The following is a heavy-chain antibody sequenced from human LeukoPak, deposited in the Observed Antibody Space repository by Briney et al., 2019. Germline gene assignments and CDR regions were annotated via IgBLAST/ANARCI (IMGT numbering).Heavy chain of an antibody. J-gene: IGHJ4*02. CDR3: ARDTSTYYYGSGSYYPFDY. CDR2: INHSGST. V-gene: IGHV4-34*01. D-gene: IGHD3-10*01. CDR1: GGSFSGYY. Sequence: SETLSLTCAVYGGSFSGYYWSWIRQPPGKGLEWIGEINHSGSTNYNPSLKSRVAISVDTSKNQFSLKLSSVTAADTAVYYCARDTSTYYYGSGSYYPFDYWGQGTLVTVSS.